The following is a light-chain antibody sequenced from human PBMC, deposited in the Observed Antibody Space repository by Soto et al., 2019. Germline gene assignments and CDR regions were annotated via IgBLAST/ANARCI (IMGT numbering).Light chain of an antibody. CDR3: CSYAGSSTYA. CDR2: EVS. CDR1: SSDVGSYNL. V-gene: IGLV2-23*02. Sequence: QSALTQPASVSGSPGQSITISCTGTSSDVGSYNLVSWYQQHPGKAPKLMIYEVSKRPSGVSNRFSGSKSGNTASLTISGLQAEDEADYYCCSYAGSSTYAFGSRTKVTVL. J-gene: IGLJ1*01.